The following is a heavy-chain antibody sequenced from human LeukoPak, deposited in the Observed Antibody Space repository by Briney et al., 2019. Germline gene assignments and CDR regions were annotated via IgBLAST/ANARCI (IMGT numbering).Heavy chain of an antibody. Sequence: PGGSLRLSCEASGFTFSNYWMNWVRQAPGRGLEWVANIKRDGSEKHYVDSVKGRFTISRDNAKNSLYLRMSSLRVEDMAVYYCVTDVSGSLGDWGQGTLVTVSS. J-gene: IGHJ1*01. CDR3: VTDVSGSLGD. D-gene: IGHD5-12*01. V-gene: IGHV3-7*05. CDR2: IKRDGSEK. CDR1: GFTFSNYW.